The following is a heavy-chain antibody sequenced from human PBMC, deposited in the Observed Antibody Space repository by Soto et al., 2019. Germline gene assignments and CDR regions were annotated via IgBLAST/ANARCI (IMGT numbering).Heavy chain of an antibody. CDR1: GYTFTSYY. Sequence: GASVKVSCKASGYTFTSYYMHWVRQAPGQGLEWMGIINPSGGSTSYAQKFQGRVTMTRDTSISTAYMELSRLRSDDTAVYYCARTLIWGSCRPTLDAFDIWGQGTMVTVSS. D-gene: IGHD3-16*02. J-gene: IGHJ3*02. CDR2: INPSGGST. V-gene: IGHV1-46*01. CDR3: ARTLIWGSCRPTLDAFDI.